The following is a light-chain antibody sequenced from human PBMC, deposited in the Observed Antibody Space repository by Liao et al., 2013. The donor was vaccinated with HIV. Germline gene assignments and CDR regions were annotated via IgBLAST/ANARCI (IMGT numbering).Light chain of an antibody. Sequence: SYVLTQPPSVSVAPGKTARITCGGNNIGTKSVHWYQQKPGQAPVLVIYEGNKRPSGIPERFSGSTSGNTATLTISGTQAMDEADYFCQAWDSSADVVFGGGTKLTVL. CDR3: QAWDSSADVV. J-gene: IGLJ3*02. CDR1: NIGTKS. CDR2: EGN. V-gene: IGLV3-21*01.